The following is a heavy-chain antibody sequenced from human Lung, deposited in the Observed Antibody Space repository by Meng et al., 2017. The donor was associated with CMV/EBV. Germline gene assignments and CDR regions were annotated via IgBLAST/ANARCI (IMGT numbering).Heavy chain of an antibody. D-gene: IGHD2-2*02. CDR1: GFNLRDYE. J-gene: IGHJ4*02. Sequence: SCVVSGFNLRDYEVNWVRQAPGKGLEWVAYMTTSGNSIHYAASVRGRFTISRDNAQNSFFLHMDSLRVEDTVVYYCARDMDYTSAAYDYWGQGTXVTVSS. V-gene: IGHV3-48*03. CDR2: MTTSGNSI. CDR3: ARDMDYTSAAYDY.